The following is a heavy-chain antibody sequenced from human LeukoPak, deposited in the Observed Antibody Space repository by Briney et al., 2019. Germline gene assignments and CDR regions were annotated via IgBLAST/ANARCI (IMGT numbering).Heavy chain of an antibody. Sequence: GGSLRLSCAASGFTFSSYWMHWVRQAPGKGLVWVARINNHGSDTTYADSVKGRFTISRDNAKNTLYLQMNSLRAEDTAAYYCARVPNWFDPWGQGTLVTVSS. V-gene: IGHV3-74*01. CDR3: ARVPNWFDP. J-gene: IGHJ5*02. CDR1: GFTFSSYW. CDR2: INNHGSDT.